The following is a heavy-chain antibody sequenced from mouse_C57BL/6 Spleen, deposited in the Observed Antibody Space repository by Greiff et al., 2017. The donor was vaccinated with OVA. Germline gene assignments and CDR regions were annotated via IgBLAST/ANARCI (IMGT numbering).Heavy chain of an antibody. V-gene: IGHV1-64*01. CDR1: GYTFTSYW. CDR3: ARSEVTTEFAY. J-gene: IGHJ3*01. Sequence: VQLQQPGAELVKPGASVKLSCKASGYTFTSYWMHWVKQRPGQGLEWIGMIHPNSGSTNYNEKFKSKATLTVDKSSSTACMQLSSLTSEDSAVYYCARSEVTTEFAYWGQGTLVTVSA. CDR2: IHPNSGST. D-gene: IGHD1-1*01.